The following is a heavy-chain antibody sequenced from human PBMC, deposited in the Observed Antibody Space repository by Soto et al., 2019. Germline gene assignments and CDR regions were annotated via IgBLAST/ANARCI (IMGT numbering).Heavy chain of an antibody. CDR1: GGSISSGNYY. V-gene: IGHV4-30-4*01. CDR3: ARHYYDSSAYHFVGLDF. J-gene: IGHJ4*02. CDR2: IYYSGTT. Sequence: LSLTCTVSGGSISSGNYYWSWIRQPPGKGLEWIGYIYYSGTTYSNPSLNGRVTISVDTSKNQLSLKLSSVTAADTALYYCARHYYDSSAYHFVGLDFWGQGTLVTVSS. D-gene: IGHD3-22*01.